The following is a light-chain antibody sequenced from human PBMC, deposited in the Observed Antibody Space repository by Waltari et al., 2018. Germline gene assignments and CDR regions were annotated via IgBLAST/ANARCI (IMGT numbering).Light chain of an antibody. CDR2: KAS. CDR1: QSVKNN. CDR3: QEYDSLPVT. J-gene: IGKJ4*01. Sequence: DIQLPQYTSTLSASVVDRITITCRTSQSVKNNLAWYQQKPGKAPKVLIHKASRLEGGVPSRFSGSGYGTEFTLTISSLQPDDFATYYCQEYDSLPVTFGGGTRVEIK. V-gene: IGKV1-5*03.